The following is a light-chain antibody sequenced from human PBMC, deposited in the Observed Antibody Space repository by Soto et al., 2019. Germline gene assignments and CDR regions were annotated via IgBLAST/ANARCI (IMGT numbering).Light chain of an antibody. Sequence: QSALTQPRSVSGSPGQSDTISCTGTSSDVGSYKDVSWYQHHPGKVPKLMIYDVSERPSGVPDRFSGSKSGNTASLTISGLQAEDEANYYCCAYADTFYVFGTGTKV. V-gene: IGLV2-11*01. CDR3: CAYADTFYV. CDR2: DVS. CDR1: SSDVGSYKD. J-gene: IGLJ1*01.